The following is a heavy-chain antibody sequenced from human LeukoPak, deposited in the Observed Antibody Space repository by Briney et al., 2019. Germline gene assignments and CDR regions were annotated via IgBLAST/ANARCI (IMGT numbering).Heavy chain of an antibody. CDR1: GFTFSSYS. CDR3: ARRYYYGSSGYPPYYFDY. Sequence: GGSLRLSCAASGFTFSSYSMNWVRQAPGKGLEWVSSISSSTSYIYYADSVKGRFTISRDNAKNSLYLQMNSLRAEDTAVYYCARRYYYGSSGYPPYYFDYWGQGTLVTVSS. D-gene: IGHD3-22*01. J-gene: IGHJ4*02. V-gene: IGHV3-21*01. CDR2: ISSSTSYI.